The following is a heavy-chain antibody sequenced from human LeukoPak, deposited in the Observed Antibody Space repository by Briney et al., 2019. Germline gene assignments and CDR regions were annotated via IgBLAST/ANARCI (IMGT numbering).Heavy chain of an antibody. Sequence: SXTLXLTCIVSGGSIGSSTYCWGWIRQPRGKGLEWIGSIYYSGNTYYNPSLKSRVTISVETSKNQLSLKLNSVTAADTAVYYCARQFTYYGSGSLNWFDPWGQGTLVTVSA. CDR3: ARQFTYYGSGSLNWFDP. D-gene: IGHD3-10*01. CDR1: GGSIGSSTYC. CDR2: IYYSGNT. J-gene: IGHJ5*02. V-gene: IGHV4-39*01.